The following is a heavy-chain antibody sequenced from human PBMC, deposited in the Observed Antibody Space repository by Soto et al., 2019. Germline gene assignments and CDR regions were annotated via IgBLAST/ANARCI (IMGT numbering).Heavy chain of an antibody. CDR2: IYYSGST. J-gene: IGHJ6*02. CDR1: GGSISSFSYY. Sequence: ASETLSLTCTVSGGSISSFSYYWSWIRQPPGKGLEWIGYIYYSGSTYYNPSLKSRVTISVDTSKNQFSLKLSSVTAADTAVYYCARHLTYCSAGSCYSDFPYYGMYVWGQGTTVTVSS. CDR3: ARHLTYCSAGSCYSDFPYYGMYV. V-gene: IGHV4-39*01. D-gene: IGHD2-15*01.